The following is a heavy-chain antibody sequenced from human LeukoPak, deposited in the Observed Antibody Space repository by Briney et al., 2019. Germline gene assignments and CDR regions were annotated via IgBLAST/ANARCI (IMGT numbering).Heavy chain of an antibody. V-gene: IGHV3-23*01. J-gene: IGHJ6*02. D-gene: IGHD3-3*01. Sequence: GGSLRLSCAASGFTFSSYAMSWVRQAPGKGLEWVSAISGSGGSTYYADSVKGRFTISRDNSKNTLYLQMDNLRAEDTALYYCARDFWATNYYYGMDVWGQGTTVTVS. CDR2: ISGSGGST. CDR3: ARDFWATNYYYGMDV. CDR1: GFTFSSYA.